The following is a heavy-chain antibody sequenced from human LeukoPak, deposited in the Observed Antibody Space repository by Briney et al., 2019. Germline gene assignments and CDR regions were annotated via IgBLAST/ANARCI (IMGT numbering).Heavy chain of an antibody. Sequence: GGPLRLSCAASGFTFSSYAMSWVRQAPGKGLEWVSAISGSGGSTYYADSVKGRFTISRDTSKNTLYLQMNSLRAEDTALYYCAKDRDSSGYYYFAYWGQGTLVTVSS. J-gene: IGHJ4*02. CDR3: AKDRDSSGYYYFAY. V-gene: IGHV3-23*01. CDR2: ISGSGGST. CDR1: GFTFSSYA. D-gene: IGHD3-22*01.